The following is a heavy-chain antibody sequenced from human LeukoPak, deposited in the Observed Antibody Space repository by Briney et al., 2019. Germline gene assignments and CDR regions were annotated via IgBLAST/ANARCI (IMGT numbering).Heavy chain of an antibody. CDR2: IYPSDSDT. V-gene: IGHV5-51*01. D-gene: IGHD4/OR15-4a*01. CDR1: GYSFTNYW. J-gene: IGHJ5*02. Sequence: GESLKISCKGSGYSFTNYWVGWVRQMPGKGLKWLGIIYPSDSDTTYSPSFQGQVTISADKSINTAYLQWSSLKASDTAIYYCARHYRGPPRRGDNYFDPWGQGTLVTVSS. CDR3: ARHYRGPPRRGDNYFDP.